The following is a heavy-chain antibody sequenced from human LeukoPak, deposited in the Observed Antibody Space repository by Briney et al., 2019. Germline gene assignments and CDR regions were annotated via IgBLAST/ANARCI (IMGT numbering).Heavy chain of an antibody. J-gene: IGHJ4*02. V-gene: IGHV4-4*02. CDR2: IYHSGST. CDR1: GGSISSSNW. D-gene: IGHD1-26*01. Sequence: SETLSLTCAVSGGSISSSNWWSRVRQPPGKGLEWIGEIYHSGSTNYNPSLKSRVTISVDTSKNQFSLKLSSVTAADTAVYYCARLRRVGATPFDYWGQGTLVTVSS. CDR3: ARLRRVGATPFDY.